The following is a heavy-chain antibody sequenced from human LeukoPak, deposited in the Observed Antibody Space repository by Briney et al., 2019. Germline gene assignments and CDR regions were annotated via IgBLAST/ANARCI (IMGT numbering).Heavy chain of an antibody. V-gene: IGHV3-30-3*01. CDR2: ISYDGSNK. J-gene: IGHJ5*02. D-gene: IGHD4-11*01. CDR3: ARDLSRSNYFRNNWFDP. CDR1: GFTFSSYA. Sequence: GGSLRLSCAASGFTFSSYAMHWVRQAPGKGLEWVAVISYDGSNKYYADSVKGRFTISRDNSKNTLYLQMNSLRAEDTAVYYCARDLSRSNYFRNNWFDPWGQGTLVTVSS.